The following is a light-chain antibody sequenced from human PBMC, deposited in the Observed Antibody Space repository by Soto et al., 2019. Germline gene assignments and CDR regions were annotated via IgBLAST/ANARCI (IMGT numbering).Light chain of an antibody. Sequence: QSALTQPRSVSGSPGQSVTISCTGTSSDVGGYNYVSWYQQHPGKAPKLMIHDVSKRPSGVPDRFSGSKSGNTASLTISGLQAEDEADYYCCSYAGISLYVFVPVTMVTDL. CDR3: CSYAGISLYV. CDR2: DVS. J-gene: IGLJ1*01. CDR1: SSDVGGYNY. V-gene: IGLV2-11*01.